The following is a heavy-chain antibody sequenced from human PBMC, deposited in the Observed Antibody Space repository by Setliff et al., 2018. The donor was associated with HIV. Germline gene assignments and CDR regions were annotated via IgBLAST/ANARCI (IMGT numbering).Heavy chain of an antibody. V-gene: IGHV3-7*01. J-gene: IGHJ4*02. CDR1: GFTFSRHW. D-gene: IGHD2-15*01. CDR3: VRSIGGSPY. CDR2: INQDGSQI. Sequence: QAGGSLRLSCAASGFTFSRHWMSWVRQAPGKGLEWVANINQDGSQIYYVGSVKGRFAISRDNSKNSLYLQMNSLRAEDTAVYFCVRSIGGSPYWGQGTLVTVSS.